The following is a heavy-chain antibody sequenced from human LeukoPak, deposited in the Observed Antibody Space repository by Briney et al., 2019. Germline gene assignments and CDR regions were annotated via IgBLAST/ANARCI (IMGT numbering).Heavy chain of an antibody. CDR2: ISGSGGST. D-gene: IGHD3-3*01. J-gene: IGHJ4*02. V-gene: IGHV3-23*01. Sequence: GGSLRLSCAASGFTFSSYAMSWVRQAPGKGLEWVSAISGSGGSTYYADSVKGRFTISRDNSKNTLYLQMHSLRAEDTAVYYCAKDYDFWSGYSIAHYWGQGTLVTVSS. CDR3: AKDYDFWSGYSIAHY. CDR1: GFTFSSYA.